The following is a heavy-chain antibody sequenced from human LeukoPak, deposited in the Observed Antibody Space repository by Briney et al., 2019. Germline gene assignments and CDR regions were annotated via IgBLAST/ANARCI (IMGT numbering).Heavy chain of an antibody. V-gene: IGHV3-23*01. CDR3: AKTYTGAKSAVDY. J-gene: IGHJ4*02. CDR1: GFTFDDYG. D-gene: IGHD7-27*01. Sequence: PGGSLRLSXAASGFTFDDYGMSWVRQAPGKGLEWVSAISGSGGSTYYADSVKGRFTISRDNSKNTLYLQMNSLRAEDTAVYYCAKTYTGAKSAVDYWGQGTLVTVSS. CDR2: ISGSGGST.